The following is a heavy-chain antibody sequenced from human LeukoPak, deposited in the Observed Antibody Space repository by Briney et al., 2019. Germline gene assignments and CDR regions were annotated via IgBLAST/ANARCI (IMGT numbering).Heavy chain of an antibody. CDR1: GFTFSSYA. CDR2: ISGSGGST. V-gene: IGHV3-23*01. Sequence: PGGSLRLSCAASGFTFSSYAMSWVRQAPGKGLEWVSAISGSGGSTYHADSVRGRFTISRDNSKNTLYLQMNSLRAEDTAVYYCAKDLSTVTEYFDYWGQGTLVTVSS. J-gene: IGHJ4*02. CDR3: AKDLSTVTEYFDY. D-gene: IGHD4-17*01.